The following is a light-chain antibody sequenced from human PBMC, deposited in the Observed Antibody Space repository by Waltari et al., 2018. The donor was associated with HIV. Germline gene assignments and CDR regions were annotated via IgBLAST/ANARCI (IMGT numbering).Light chain of an antibody. J-gene: IGLJ3*02. Sequence: SYELTQPPSVSVSPGQTARIPCSGDALPKKYAYWYHQKPGQAPVLVIYKDTERPSGIPERFSGSSSGTTVTLTISGVQAEDEADYYCQSADSSGTWVFGGGTKLTVL. CDR3: QSADSSGTWV. V-gene: IGLV3-25*03. CDR2: KDT. CDR1: ALPKKY.